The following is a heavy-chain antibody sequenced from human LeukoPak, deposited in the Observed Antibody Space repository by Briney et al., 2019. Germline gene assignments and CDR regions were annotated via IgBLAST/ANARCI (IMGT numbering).Heavy chain of an antibody. V-gene: IGHV4-34*01. J-gene: IGHJ4*02. D-gene: IGHD5-24*01. CDR3: ASHGTVEMATILTY. CDR2: INHSGST. CDR1: GGSFSGYY. Sequence: SETLSLTCAVYGGSFSGYYWSWIRQPPGKGLEWIGEINHSGSTNYNPSLKSRVTISVDTSKNQFSLKLSSVTAADTAVYYCASHGTVEMATILTYWGQGTLVTVSS.